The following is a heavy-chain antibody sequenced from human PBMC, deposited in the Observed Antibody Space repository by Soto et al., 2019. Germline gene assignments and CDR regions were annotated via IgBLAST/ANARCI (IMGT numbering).Heavy chain of an antibody. CDR3: ARAERIRNYYYGMDV. J-gene: IGHJ6*02. D-gene: IGHD1-1*01. Sequence: GGSLRLSCAASGFTFSSYEMNWVRQAPGKGLEWVSYISSSGSTIYYADSVKGRFTISRDNAKNSLYLQMNSLRAEDTAVYYCARAERIRNYYYGMDVWGQGTTVTVSS. CDR1: GFTFSSYE. CDR2: ISSSGSTI. V-gene: IGHV3-48*03.